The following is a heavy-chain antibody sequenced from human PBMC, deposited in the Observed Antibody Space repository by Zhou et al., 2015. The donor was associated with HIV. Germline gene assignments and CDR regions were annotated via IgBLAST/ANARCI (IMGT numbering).Heavy chain of an antibody. V-gene: IGHV1-18*01. Sequence: QVQLVQSEFEVRKPGASVKVSCKASGYTFTTHGVSWVRQAPGQGLEWMGWISTYNGNTHYAQKFQGRVALTTDTSTNTAYMELRSLRSDDTAVYYCARDSPYGSGSYLYDYWGQGTLVTVSS. CDR3: ARDSPYGSGSYLYDY. J-gene: IGHJ4*02. CDR1: GYTFTTHG. CDR2: ISTYNGNT. D-gene: IGHD3-10*01.